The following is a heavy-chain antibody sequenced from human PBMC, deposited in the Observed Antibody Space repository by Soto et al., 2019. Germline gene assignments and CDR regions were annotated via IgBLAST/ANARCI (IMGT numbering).Heavy chain of an antibody. CDR1: GGSISSSSYY. J-gene: IGHJ6*02. D-gene: IGHD3-3*01. V-gene: IGHV4-39*01. CDR3: ARTRITIFGGRGMDV. CDR2: IYYSGST. Sequence: QLQLQESGPGLVKPSETLSLTCTVSGGSISSSSYYWGWIRQPPGKGLEWIGSIYYSGSTYYNPSLKSRVTISVDTSKNQFSLKLSSVTAADTAVYYCARTRITIFGGRGMDVWGQGTTVTVSS.